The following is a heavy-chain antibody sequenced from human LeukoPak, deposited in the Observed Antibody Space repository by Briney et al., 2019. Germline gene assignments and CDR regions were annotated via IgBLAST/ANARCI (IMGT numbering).Heavy chain of an antibody. V-gene: IGHV3-74*01. D-gene: IGHD3-16*01. CDR3: VRVRGGRPVVY. J-gene: IGHJ4*02. Sequence: GGSLRLSCAASGFTFSAYWLHWVRQLPGKGLGWVSHISSDGTTTTYADSVKGRFTISRDNARNTLFLQMKSLRAEDTAGYFCVRVRGGRPVVYWGQGSLVSVSS. CDR2: ISSDGTTT. CDR1: GFTFSAYW.